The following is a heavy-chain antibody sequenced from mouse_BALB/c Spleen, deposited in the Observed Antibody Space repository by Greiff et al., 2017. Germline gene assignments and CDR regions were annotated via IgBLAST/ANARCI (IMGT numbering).Heavy chain of an antibody. CDR1: GYTFTEYI. CDR3: ARWRGYYDYDGAYFDY. V-gene: IGHV1-62-2*01. Sequence: QVQLKQSGPELVKPGASVKMSCKASGYTFTEYIIHWVKQRSGQGLEWIGWFYPGSGSIKYNEKFKDKATLTADKSSSTAYMQLSSLTSDDSAVYFCARWRGYYDYDGAYFDYWGQGTTLTVSS. D-gene: IGHD2-4*01. CDR2: FYPGSGSI. J-gene: IGHJ2*01.